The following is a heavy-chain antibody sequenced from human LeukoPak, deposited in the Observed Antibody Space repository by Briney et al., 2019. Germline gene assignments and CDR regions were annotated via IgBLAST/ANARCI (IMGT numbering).Heavy chain of an antibody. Sequence: PSETLSLTCTVSGGSISSYYWSWIRQPPGKGLEWIGYIYYSGSTNYNPSLKSQVTISVDTSKNQFSLKLSSVTAADTAVYYCARKGDCTNGVCYPDWYFDLWGRGTLVTVSS. D-gene: IGHD2-8*01. J-gene: IGHJ2*01. V-gene: IGHV4-59*01. CDR2: IYYSGST. CDR1: GGSISSYY. CDR3: ARKGDCTNGVCYPDWYFDL.